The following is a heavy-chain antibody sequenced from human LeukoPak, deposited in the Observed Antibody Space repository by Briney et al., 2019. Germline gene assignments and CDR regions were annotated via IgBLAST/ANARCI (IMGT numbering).Heavy chain of an antibody. V-gene: IGHV4-34*01. CDR1: GGSFSGYY. Sequence: SETLSLTRAVYGGSFSGYYWSWIRQPPGKGLEWIGEINHSGSTNYNPYLKSRVTISVDTSKNQSSLKLSSVTAADTAVYYCARVGDIVVVPAAMPEDYYYGMDVWGKGTTVTVSS. CDR3: ARVGDIVVVPAAMPEDYYYGMDV. D-gene: IGHD2-2*01. J-gene: IGHJ6*04. CDR2: INHSGST.